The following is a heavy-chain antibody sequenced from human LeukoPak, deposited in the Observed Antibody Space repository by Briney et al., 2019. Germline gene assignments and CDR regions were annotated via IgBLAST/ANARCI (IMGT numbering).Heavy chain of an antibody. CDR2: IFYSGNT. D-gene: IGHD6-6*01. J-gene: IGHJ5*02. Sequence: SETLSLTCTVSGGSFNNYYWSWIRQPPGKGLEWIGYIFYSGNTNYNPSLQSRVTISVDTSKNQFSLKLSSVTAADTAVYYCARERSIAAPFDPWGQGTLVTVSS. CDR3: ARERSIAAPFDP. V-gene: IGHV4-59*01. CDR1: GGSFNNYY.